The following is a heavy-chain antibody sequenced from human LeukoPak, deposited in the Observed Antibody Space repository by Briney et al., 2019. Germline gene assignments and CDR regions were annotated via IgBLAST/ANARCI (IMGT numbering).Heavy chain of an antibody. Sequence: GGSLRLSCAASGFIFSVYAMSWVRQAPGKGLEWVSSISGSGGRTYYTHSVKGRFTISRENFKNTVYLEMNNLGAEDTALYYCANGGQDFDFWRFDYWGQGNLVIVSS. CDR2: ISGSGGRT. CDR1: GFIFSVYA. J-gene: IGHJ4*02. CDR3: ANGGQDFDFWRFDY. V-gene: IGHV3-23*01. D-gene: IGHD3-3*01.